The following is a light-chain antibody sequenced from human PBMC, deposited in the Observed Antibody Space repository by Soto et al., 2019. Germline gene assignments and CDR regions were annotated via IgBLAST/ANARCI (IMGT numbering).Light chain of an antibody. CDR3: QQYNKWTQT. J-gene: IGKJ1*01. V-gene: IGKV3-15*01. CDR2: GAS. Sequence: EIVIAQAAATLAVTPGGGVTLSCRASLGISINLAWYQQRPGQAPRLLIYGASTRATGVPARFSGSGSGTDFNLTISRLQSEDLAVYQCQQYNKWTQTFGQGTKLDIK. CDR1: LGISIN.